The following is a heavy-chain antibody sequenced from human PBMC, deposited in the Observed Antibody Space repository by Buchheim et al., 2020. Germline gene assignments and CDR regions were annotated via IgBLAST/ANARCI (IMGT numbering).Heavy chain of an antibody. Sequence: EVQLVESGGGLVQPGGSLRLSCAASGFTFSSYSMNWVRQAPGKGLEWVSYISSSSSTIYYADSVKGRFTISRDNAKNSLYLQMNSLRAEDTAVYYCARGAPLSYYYYMDVWGKGTT. J-gene: IGHJ6*03. CDR3: ARGAPLSYYYYMDV. CDR1: GFTFSSYS. V-gene: IGHV3-48*01. CDR2: ISSSSSTI.